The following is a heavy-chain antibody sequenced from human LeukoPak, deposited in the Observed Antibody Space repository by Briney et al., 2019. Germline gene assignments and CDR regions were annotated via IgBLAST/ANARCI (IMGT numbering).Heavy chain of an antibody. D-gene: IGHD6-19*01. Sequence: GKSLRLSCAGSGFSFRSFAMNWVRQAPGKGLQWVALISYDGRNKNYADSVRGRFTISSDISNNTLFLQMDSLRGDDTAVYYCVRDQWLATPSAFDLWGQGTMVSVSS. V-gene: IGHV3-30*04. CDR3: VRDQWLATPSAFDL. CDR1: GFSFRSFA. CDR2: ISYDGRNK. J-gene: IGHJ3*01.